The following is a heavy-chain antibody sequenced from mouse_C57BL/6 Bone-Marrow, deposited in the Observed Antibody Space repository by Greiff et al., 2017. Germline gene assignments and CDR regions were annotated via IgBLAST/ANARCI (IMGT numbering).Heavy chain of an antibody. D-gene: IGHD2-4*01. CDR1: GYTFTSYW. V-gene: IGHV1-72*01. CDR2: IDPNSGGT. CDR3: ARPLCDYDAGFAY. Sequence: QVQLQQPGAELVKPGASVKLSCKASGYTFTSYWMHWVKQRPGRGLEGIGRIDPNSGGTKYNEKFKSKATLTVDKPSSTAYMQLSSLTSEDSAVYYCARPLCDYDAGFAYWGQGTLVTVSA. J-gene: IGHJ3*01.